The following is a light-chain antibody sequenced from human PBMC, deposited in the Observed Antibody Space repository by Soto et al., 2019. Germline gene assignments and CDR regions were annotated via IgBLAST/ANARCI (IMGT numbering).Light chain of an antibody. CDR3: QQYNSYLLT. V-gene: IGKV1-5*01. Sequence: DIQMTQSPSSLSASVGDRVTITCRASQSIGKWLAWYQQKPGKAPNLLIYDASNLKSGVPSRFSGSGSGTEFTLNISSLQPDDSGSYYCQQYNSYLLTFGGGTKVEIK. CDR2: DAS. CDR1: QSIGKW. J-gene: IGKJ4*01.